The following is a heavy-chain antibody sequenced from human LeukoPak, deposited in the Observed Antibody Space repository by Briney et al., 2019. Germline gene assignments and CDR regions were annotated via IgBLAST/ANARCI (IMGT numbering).Heavy chain of an antibody. D-gene: IGHD6-13*01. CDR2: INHSGST. CDR3: ARGPQSAAAGDV. J-gene: IGHJ6*02. CDR1: GGSFSGYY. Sequence: SETLSLTCAVYGGSFSGYYWSWIRQPPGKGLEWIGEINHSGSTNYNPSLKSRVTISVDTSKNQFSLKLSSVTAADTAVYYCARGPQSAAAGDVWGQGTTVTVSS. V-gene: IGHV4-34*01.